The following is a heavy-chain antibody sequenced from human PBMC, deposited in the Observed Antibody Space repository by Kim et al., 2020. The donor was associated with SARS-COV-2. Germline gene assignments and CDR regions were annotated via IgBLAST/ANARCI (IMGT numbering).Heavy chain of an antibody. D-gene: IGHD6-13*01. CDR1: GFTFSSYA. V-gene: IGHV3-23*01. J-gene: IGHJ4*02. Sequence: GGSLRLSCAASGFTFSSYAMSWVRQAPGKWLEWVSAISGSGGSTYYADSVKGRFTISRDNSKNTLYLQMNSLRAEDTAVYYCAKRRSRWYTFDYWGQGTLVTVSS. CDR3: AKRRSRWYTFDY. CDR2: ISGSGGST.